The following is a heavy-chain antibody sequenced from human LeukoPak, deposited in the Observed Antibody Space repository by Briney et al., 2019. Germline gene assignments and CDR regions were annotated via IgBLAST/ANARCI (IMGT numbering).Heavy chain of an antibody. V-gene: IGHV4-30-4*08. Sequence: SQTLSLTCTVSGGSISSGDYYWSWIRQPPGKGLEWIGYIYYSGSTYYNPSLKSRVTISVDTSKNQFSLKLSSVTAADTAVYYCARGTSYRAVGATTPWYFDLWGRGTLVTVSS. CDR1: GGSISSGDYY. CDR2: IYYSGST. CDR3: ARGTSYRAVGATTPWYFDL. J-gene: IGHJ2*01. D-gene: IGHD1-26*01.